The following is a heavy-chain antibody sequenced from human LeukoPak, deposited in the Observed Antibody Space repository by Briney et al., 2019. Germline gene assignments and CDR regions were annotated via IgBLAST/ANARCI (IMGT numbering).Heavy chain of an antibody. Sequence: GASVKVSCKASGYTFTGYYMHWVRQAPGQGLEWMGMINPSGGSTSYAQKFQGRVTMTRDMSTSTVYMELSSLRSEDTAVYYCARGGSPHYYYGSGSYYTIWGQGTMVTVSS. J-gene: IGHJ3*02. V-gene: IGHV1-46*01. CDR3: ARGGSPHYYYGSGSYYTI. CDR2: INPSGGST. D-gene: IGHD3-10*01. CDR1: GYTFTGYY.